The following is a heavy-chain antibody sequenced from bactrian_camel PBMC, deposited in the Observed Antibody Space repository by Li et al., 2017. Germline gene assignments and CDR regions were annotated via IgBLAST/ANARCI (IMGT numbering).Heavy chain of an antibody. CDR1: RYLFSSVY. D-gene: IGHD1*01. CDR3: VDNWAELAY. Sequence: VQLVESGGGSVQAGGSLRLSCAASRYLFSSVYMYWVRQAPGKGLEWVSSMSDGGGTGYADSVKGRFTISRDNAKNTVYLQMNSLKTEDTAVYYCVDNWAELAYWGQGTQVTVSS. V-gene: IGHV3S40*01. J-gene: IGHJ4*01. CDR2: MSDGGGT.